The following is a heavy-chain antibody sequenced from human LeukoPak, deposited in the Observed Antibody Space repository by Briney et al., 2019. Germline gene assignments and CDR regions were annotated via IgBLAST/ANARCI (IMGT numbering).Heavy chain of an antibody. V-gene: IGHV1-3*01. D-gene: IGHD3-22*01. CDR3: ARLPDSSGYYHFDY. CDR1: GYTFTSYA. Sequence: ASVKVSCKPSGYTFTSYAMHWVRQAPGQRLEWMGWINAGNGNTKYSQKFQGRVTITRDTSASTAYMELSSLRSEDTAVYYCARLPDSSGYYHFDYWGQGTLVTVSS. CDR2: INAGNGNT. J-gene: IGHJ4*02.